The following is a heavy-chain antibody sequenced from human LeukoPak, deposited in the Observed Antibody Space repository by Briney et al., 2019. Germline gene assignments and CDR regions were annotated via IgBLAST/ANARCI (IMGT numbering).Heavy chain of an antibody. Sequence: GGSLRLSCAASGFTFSSYWMSCVRQAPGKGLEWVANIKRDGSEKYYVDSVKGRFTISRDNARNSLYLQMNSLRAEDTAVYYCARDNEPSTTWVGLRLRRRLNSYFDYWGQGTLVTVSS. CDR1: GFTFSSYW. J-gene: IGHJ4*02. D-gene: IGHD5-12*01. CDR2: IKRDGSEK. CDR3: ARDNEPSTTWVGLRLRRRLNSYFDY. V-gene: IGHV3-7*01.